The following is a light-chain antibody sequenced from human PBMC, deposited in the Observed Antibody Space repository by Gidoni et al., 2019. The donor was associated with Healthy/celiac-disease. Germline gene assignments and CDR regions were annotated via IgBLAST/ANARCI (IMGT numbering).Light chain of an antibody. CDR3: QSYDSSLSGWV. CDR2: GIS. V-gene: IGLV1-40*01. CDR1: SSNIRAGYD. J-gene: IGLJ3*02. Sequence: QSVLTQPPSVSGAPGQRVTISCTGSSSNIRAGYDVHWYQQLPGTAPKLLIYGISNRPSGVPDRFSGSKSGTSASLAITGLQAEDEADYYCQSYDSSLSGWVFGGGTKLTVL.